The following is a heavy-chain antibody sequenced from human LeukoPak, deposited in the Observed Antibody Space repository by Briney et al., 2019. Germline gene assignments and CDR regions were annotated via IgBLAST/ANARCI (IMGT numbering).Heavy chain of an antibody. Sequence: SETLSLTCTVSGGSISSRSYCWGWIRQPPGKGLEWIGYIYHSGSTYYNPSLKSRVTISVDRSKNQFSLKLSSVTAADTAVYYCARDLGVQLEPHAFDIWGQGTMVTVSS. V-gene: IGHV4-30-2*01. CDR2: IYHSGST. J-gene: IGHJ3*02. CDR3: ARDLGVQLEPHAFDI. CDR1: GGSISSRSYC. D-gene: IGHD1-1*01.